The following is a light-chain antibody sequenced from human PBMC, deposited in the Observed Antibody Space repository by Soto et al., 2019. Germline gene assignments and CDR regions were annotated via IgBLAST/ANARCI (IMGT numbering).Light chain of an antibody. Sequence: QSVLTQPASVSGSPGQSITISCTGTSSEVGGYNYVSWYQHHPGKAPNLMIYDVSNRPSGVSNRFSGSKSGNTASLTISGLQPEDEADYYCSSYTTSNTRQIVLGTGTKVTVL. CDR2: DVS. J-gene: IGLJ1*01. V-gene: IGLV2-14*03. CDR3: SSYTTSNTRQIV. CDR1: SSEVGGYNY.